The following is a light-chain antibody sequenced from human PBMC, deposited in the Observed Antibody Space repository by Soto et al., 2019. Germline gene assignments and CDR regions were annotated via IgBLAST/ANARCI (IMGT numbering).Light chain of an antibody. CDR3: QQYKSYST. CDR2: GAS. J-gene: IGKJ1*01. V-gene: IGKV1-9*01. CDR1: QCISSY. Sequence: IQLTQSPSSLSASVGDRVTITFRASQCISSYLGWYQQKPGKAPKLLIYGASTLQSGVPSRFSGSGSGTEFTLTINNLQPDDLATYICQQYKSYSTFGRGTKVDVK.